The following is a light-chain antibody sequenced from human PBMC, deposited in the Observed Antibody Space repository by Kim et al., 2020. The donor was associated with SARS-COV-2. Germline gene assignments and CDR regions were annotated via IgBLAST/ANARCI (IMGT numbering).Light chain of an antibody. J-gene: IGLJ1*01. CDR1: SSDVGSYNL. Sequence: GQSITISCTGTSSDVGSYNLVSWYQQHPGKAPKLVIYGVSKRPSGVSNRFSGSKSGNTASLTISGLQAGDEADYYCCSYAGSSTLGFGTGTKVTVL. CDR3: CSYAGSSTLG. V-gene: IGLV2-23*02. CDR2: GVS.